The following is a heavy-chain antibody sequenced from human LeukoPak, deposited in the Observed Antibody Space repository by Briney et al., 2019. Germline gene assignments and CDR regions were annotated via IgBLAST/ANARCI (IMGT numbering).Heavy chain of an antibody. CDR2: ISSSSTYI. Sequence: PGGSLRLSCAASGFTFNTYTLSWVRQAPGKGLEWVSSISSSSTYIYYADSVKGRFTISRDNAKSSLYLQMNSLRDEDTAVYYCARDALTFIVVGTTHGNLDYWGQGTLVTVSS. CDR1: GFTFNTYT. J-gene: IGHJ4*02. D-gene: IGHD1-26*01. V-gene: IGHV3-21*01. CDR3: ARDALTFIVVGTTHGNLDY.